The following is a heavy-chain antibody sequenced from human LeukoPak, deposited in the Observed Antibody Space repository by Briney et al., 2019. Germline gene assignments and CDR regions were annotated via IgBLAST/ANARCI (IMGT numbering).Heavy chain of an antibody. CDR2: IWYDGSNK. CDR1: GFTFSSYG. V-gene: IGHV3-33*01. J-gene: IGHJ4*02. Sequence: GGSLRLSCAASGFTFSSYGMHWVRQAPGKGLEWVAVIWYDGSNKYYADSVKGRFTISRDNSKNTLYLQMNSLRAEDTAVYYCARMLVGSFSGYYSDYWGQGTLVTVSS. CDR3: ARMLVGSFSGYYSDY. D-gene: IGHD3-22*01.